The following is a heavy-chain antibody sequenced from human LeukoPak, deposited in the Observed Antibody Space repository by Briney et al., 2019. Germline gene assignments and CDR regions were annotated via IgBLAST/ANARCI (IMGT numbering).Heavy chain of an antibody. Sequence: GGSLRLSCAASGFTFSNFGMHWVRQAPDKGLEWVAATWYDGSNKYYADSVKGRFTISRDNSKNTLYLQMNSLRAEDTAVYYCAKDLQLLWFGELVNDAFDIWGQGTMVTVSS. CDR1: GFTFSNFG. CDR2: TWYDGSNK. D-gene: IGHD3-10*01. V-gene: IGHV3-33*06. CDR3: AKDLQLLWFGELVNDAFDI. J-gene: IGHJ3*02.